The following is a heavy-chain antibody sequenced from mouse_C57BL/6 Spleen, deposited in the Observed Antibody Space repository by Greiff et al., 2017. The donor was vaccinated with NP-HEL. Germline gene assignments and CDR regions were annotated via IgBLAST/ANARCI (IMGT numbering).Heavy chain of an antibody. CDR1: GYAFSSSW. CDR3: ARDYGSSYGYAMDY. CDR2: IYPGDGDT. Sequence: VKLQESGPELVKPGASVKISCKASGYAFSSSWMNWVKQRPGKGLEWIGRIYPGDGDTNYNGKFKGKATLTADKSSSTAYMQLSSLTSEDSAVYFCARDYGSSYGYAMDYWGQGTSVTVSS. V-gene: IGHV1-82*01. J-gene: IGHJ4*01. D-gene: IGHD1-1*01.